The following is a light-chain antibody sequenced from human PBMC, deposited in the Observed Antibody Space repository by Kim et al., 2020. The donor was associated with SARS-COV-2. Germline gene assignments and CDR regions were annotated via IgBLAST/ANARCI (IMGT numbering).Light chain of an antibody. J-gene: IGKJ4*01. CDR3: QQYGSSPLT. Sequence: EIVLTQSPGTLSLSPGERATLSCRASQSISSSYFAWYQQKPGQAPRLLIYGASRRATGIPDRFSGSGSGTDFTLTISSLEPEDFAVYYCQQYGSSPLTFGGGTKVEI. CDR2: GAS. CDR1: QSISSSY. V-gene: IGKV3-20*01.